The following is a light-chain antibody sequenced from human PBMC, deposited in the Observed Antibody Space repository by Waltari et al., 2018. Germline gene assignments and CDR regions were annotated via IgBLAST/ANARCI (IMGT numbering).Light chain of an antibody. CDR3: QQRHNWPLT. CDR2: VTS. V-gene: IGKV3-11*01. J-gene: IGKJ4*01. Sequence: EIVLTQSPATLSLSPGERATLSCRASQSVRSYLAWYQPKPGQAPRLLIYVTSNRASGIPARFSGSGSGTDFSLSISSLEPEDFAVYYCQQRHNWPLTFGGGTKVEIK. CDR1: QSVRSY.